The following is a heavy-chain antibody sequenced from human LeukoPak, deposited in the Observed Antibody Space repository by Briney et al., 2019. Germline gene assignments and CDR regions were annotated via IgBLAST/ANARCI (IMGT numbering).Heavy chain of an antibody. CDR2: VSDSGGST. J-gene: IGHJ4*02. Sequence: GGSLRLSCAASGFTYRNYAMSWVRQAPGKGLEWVSSVSDSGGSTYYADSVRSRFTISRDNSKSTLYLQMNSLRVEDTAVYYCAKEVKVYRSGSDRGGGIDYWGQGTLVTASS. CDR3: AKEVKVYRSGSDRGGGIDY. D-gene: IGHD3-10*01. V-gene: IGHV3-23*01. CDR1: GFTYRNYA.